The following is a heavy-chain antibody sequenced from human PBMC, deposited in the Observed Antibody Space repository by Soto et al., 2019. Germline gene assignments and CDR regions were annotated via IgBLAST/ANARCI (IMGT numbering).Heavy chain of an antibody. J-gene: IGHJ3*02. D-gene: IGHD1-26*01. CDR3: ARVHSGSYSAFEI. V-gene: IGHV1-18*01. Sequence: GAPVEGSCKASGGTFSSYAISWVRQASGEGLERMGWISAYYGTTNYAQKLQGRVTMTTDTSMSIAYMELRSLRSDDTAVYCCARVHSGSYSAFEIWGQGTMVTVSS. CDR1: GGTFSSYA. CDR2: ISAYYGTT.